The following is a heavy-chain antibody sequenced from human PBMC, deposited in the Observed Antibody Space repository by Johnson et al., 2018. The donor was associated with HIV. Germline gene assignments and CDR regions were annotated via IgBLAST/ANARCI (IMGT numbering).Heavy chain of an antibody. Sequence: VPLVESGGGVVQPGGSLKLSCAASGFTFSGSAMHWVRQASGKGLEWVGRIRSKANSYATAYAASVKGRFTISRDDSKNTAYLQMNSLKTEDTAVYYCATDLAAGGSGAFDIWGQGTMVIVSS. CDR3: ATDLAAGGSGAFDI. CDR1: GFTFSGSA. D-gene: IGHD6-13*01. CDR2: IRSKANSYAT. J-gene: IGHJ3*02. V-gene: IGHV3-73*01.